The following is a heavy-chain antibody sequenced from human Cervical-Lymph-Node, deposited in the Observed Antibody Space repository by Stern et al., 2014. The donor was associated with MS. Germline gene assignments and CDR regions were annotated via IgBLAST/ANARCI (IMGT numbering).Heavy chain of an antibody. Sequence: DVQLVESEGGVIQPGGSLRLSCTASGFTVSRDYMTWVRQAPGKGLEWVSLITNVGSTFYTDSVKGRFTISRDDSKNTVYLHMTSLRAEDTAMYYCARDTSSPERSDWWGQGTLVTVSS. CDR1: GFTVSRDY. J-gene: IGHJ4*02. V-gene: IGHV3-53*01. D-gene: IGHD1-1*01. CDR2: ITNVGST. CDR3: ARDTSSPERSDW.